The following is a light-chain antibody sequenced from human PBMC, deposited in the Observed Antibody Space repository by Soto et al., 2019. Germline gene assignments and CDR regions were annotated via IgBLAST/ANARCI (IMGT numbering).Light chain of an antibody. J-gene: IGLJ2*01. CDR2: DVS. Sequence: QSALTQPASVSGSPGQSITISCTGTSSDVGGYNYVSGYQQHPGKAPTLLIYDVSNRPSGVSNRFSGSKSGNTASLTISGLQAEDEADYYCSSYTSSSTLVVFGGGTKVTVL. CDR1: SSDVGGYNY. V-gene: IGLV2-14*01. CDR3: SSYTSSSTLVV.